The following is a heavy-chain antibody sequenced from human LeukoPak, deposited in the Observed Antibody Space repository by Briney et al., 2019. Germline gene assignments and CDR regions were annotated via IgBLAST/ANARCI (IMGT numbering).Heavy chain of an antibody. CDR2: IRYDGSNK. CDR3: AKFGSFYYDTSG. V-gene: IGHV3-30*02. J-gene: IGHJ4*02. CDR1: GFTFSSYG. Sequence: GGSLRLSCAASGFTFSSYGMHWVRQAPGKGLEWVAFIRYDGSNKYYADSVKGRFTISRDNSKNTLYLQMNSLRAEDTAVYYCAKFGSFYYDTSGWGQGTLVTVSS. D-gene: IGHD3-16*01.